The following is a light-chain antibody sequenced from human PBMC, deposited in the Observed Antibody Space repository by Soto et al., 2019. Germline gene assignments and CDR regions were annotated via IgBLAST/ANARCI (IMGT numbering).Light chain of an antibody. J-gene: IGKJ4*01. CDR1: QSVSSN. Sequence: EIVMTQSPATLSVSPGERATLSCRASQSVSSNLAWYQQKPGQTPKLLIYVASTRATGIPARFSGSGSGTEFTLTISSLQSXXXAXXXXXXXNVWPLTFGGGTKVEFK. CDR3: XXXNVWPLT. V-gene: IGKV3-15*01. CDR2: VAS.